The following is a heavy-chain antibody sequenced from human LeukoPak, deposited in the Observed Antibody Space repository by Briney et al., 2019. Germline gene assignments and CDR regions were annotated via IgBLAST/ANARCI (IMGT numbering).Heavy chain of an antibody. CDR1: GFTFSSYV. D-gene: IGHD2-15*01. V-gene: IGHV3-33*08. CDR2: IWEDGFNK. CDR3: ARDLSHCSGGSCYSAHFDY. Sequence: GGSLRLSCAASGFTFSSYVMHWVRQAPGKGLEWVAVIWEDGFNKYYADSVKGRFTISRDNSKNTLYLQMNSLRAEDTAVYYCARDLSHCSGGSCYSAHFDYWGLGTLVTVSS. J-gene: IGHJ4*02.